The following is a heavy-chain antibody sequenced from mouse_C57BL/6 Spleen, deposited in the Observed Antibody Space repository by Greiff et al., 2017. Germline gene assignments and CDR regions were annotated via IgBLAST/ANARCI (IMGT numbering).Heavy chain of an antibody. CDR2: IYPGSGST. J-gene: IGHJ3*01. Sequence: QVQLQQSGAELVKPGASVKMSCKASGYTFTSYWITWVKQRPGQGLEWIGDIYPGSGSTNYNEKFKSKATLTVDTSSSTAYMQLSSLTSEDSAVYYCARSGGDYDASAWFAYWGQGTLVTVSA. CDR3: ARSGGDYDASAWFAY. CDR1: GYTFTSYW. V-gene: IGHV1-55*01. D-gene: IGHD2-4*01.